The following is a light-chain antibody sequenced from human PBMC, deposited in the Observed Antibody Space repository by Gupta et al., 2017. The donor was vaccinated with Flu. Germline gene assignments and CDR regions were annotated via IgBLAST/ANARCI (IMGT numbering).Light chain of an antibody. CDR2: WAS. CDR1: QSVLYSSNNKNY. CDR3: QHLGT. Sequence: DIVITHSPASLSVSLGERATINCKYSQSVLYSSNNKNYLAWYQQKPEQPPKLLIYWASTRESGVPDRLSGSGSGTDFTRTISSLQAEDVAVYYCQHLGTFGQGTKLEIK. J-gene: IGKJ2*01. V-gene: IGKV4-1*01.